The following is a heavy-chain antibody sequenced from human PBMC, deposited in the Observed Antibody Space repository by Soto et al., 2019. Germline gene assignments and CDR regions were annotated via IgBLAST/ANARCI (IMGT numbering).Heavy chain of an antibody. D-gene: IGHD6-13*01. CDR3: ARVAAAYYYGMDV. CDR2: ISYDGSNK. V-gene: IGHV3-30-3*01. Sequence: VGSLRLSCAASGFTFSSYAMHWVRQAPGKGLEWVAVISYDGSNKYYADSVKGRFTISRDNSKNTLYLQMNSLRAEDTAVYYCARVAAAYYYGMDVWGQGTTVTVSS. CDR1: GFTFSSYA. J-gene: IGHJ6*02.